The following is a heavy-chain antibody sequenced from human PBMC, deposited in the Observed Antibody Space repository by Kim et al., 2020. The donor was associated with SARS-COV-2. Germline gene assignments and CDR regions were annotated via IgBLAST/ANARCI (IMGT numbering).Heavy chain of an antibody. CDR3: ARYRYGGSYLDY. D-gene: IGHD1-26*01. Sequence: SYAQKFQGRVTMTRDTYTSTVYMELGSLRSEDTAVYYCARYRYGGSYLDYWGQGTLVTVSS. J-gene: IGHJ4*02. V-gene: IGHV1-46*01.